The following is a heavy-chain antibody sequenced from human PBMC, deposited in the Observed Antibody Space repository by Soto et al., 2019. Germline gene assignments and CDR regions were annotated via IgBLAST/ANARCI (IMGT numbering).Heavy chain of an antibody. CDR2: INHSGSA. V-gene: IGHV4-34*01. CDR3: ASPSLDFDMCS. D-gene: IGHD3-9*01. J-gene: IGHJ5*01. Sequence: SETLSLTCDVYGGSFSGYIWTWIRQTPGKGLQWIGQINHSGSANYNPSLKSRVAISVHMSKNQFSLRMTSVTAADTAVYYCASPSLDFDMCSWGHGTLVTVSS. CDR1: GGSFSGYI.